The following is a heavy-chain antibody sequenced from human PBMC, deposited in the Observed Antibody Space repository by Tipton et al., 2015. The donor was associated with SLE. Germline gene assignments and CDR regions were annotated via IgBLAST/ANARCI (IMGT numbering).Heavy chain of an antibody. Sequence: TLSLTCGVDGGSFSGNYWIWIRQPPGKGLEWIGEINHSGSANYNPSLRSRVTISVDTSKNQFSLKLSSVTAADTAVYYCARGALYYPSIVWFDPWGQGTLVTVSS. V-gene: IGHV4-34*01. J-gene: IGHJ5*02. CDR3: ARGALYYPSIVWFDP. CDR1: GGSFSGNY. D-gene: IGHD3-22*01. CDR2: INHSGSA.